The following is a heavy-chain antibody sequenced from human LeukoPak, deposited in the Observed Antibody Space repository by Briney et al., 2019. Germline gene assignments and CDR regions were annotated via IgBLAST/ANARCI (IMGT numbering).Heavy chain of an antibody. D-gene: IGHD1-20*01. CDR1: GGSVSSGSYY. CDR3: AGEPANWNDTDY. CDR2: IYYSGST. Sequence: SETLSLTCTVSGGSVSSGSYYWSWLRQPPGKDRERFGNIYYSGSTNNIPSPNTRSTIQVYTPKNHATLKLNSVTPADVSGYYCAGEPANWNDTDYWGGGTLVTVSS. J-gene: IGHJ4*02. V-gene: IGHV4-61*01.